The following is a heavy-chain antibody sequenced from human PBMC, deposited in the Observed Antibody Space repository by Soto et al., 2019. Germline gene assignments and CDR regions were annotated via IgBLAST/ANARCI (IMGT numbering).Heavy chain of an antibody. CDR1: GGSXSSYY. Sequence: PSETLSLTCTVSGGSXSSYYWSWIRQPPGKGLEWIGYIYYSGSTNYNPSLKSRVTISVDTSKNQFSLKLSSVTAADTAVYYCARGVAYYDFWSGSPQGDYYYSYGMDVWGQGTTVTVSS. V-gene: IGHV4-59*01. J-gene: IGHJ6*02. CDR3: ARGVAYYDFWSGSPQGDYYYSYGMDV. CDR2: IYYSGST. D-gene: IGHD3-3*01.